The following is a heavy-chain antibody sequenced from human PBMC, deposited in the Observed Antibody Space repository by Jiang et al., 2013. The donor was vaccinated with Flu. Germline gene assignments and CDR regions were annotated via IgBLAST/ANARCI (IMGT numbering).Heavy chain of an antibody. CDR3: ARDLKELLVYASGEVDS. V-gene: IGHV1-2*02. CDR1: GYTFTDYF. Sequence: YGAEVKKPGASVRVSCKASGYTFTDYFIQWVRQAPGQGLEWVGWINPHSGATNSAQKFQGRVTVTRDTSINTVYMELTSLTFDDTTVYFCARDLKELLVYASGEVDSWGQGTLVTVSS. D-gene: IGHD2-8*01. J-gene: IGHJ5*01. CDR2: INPHSGAT.